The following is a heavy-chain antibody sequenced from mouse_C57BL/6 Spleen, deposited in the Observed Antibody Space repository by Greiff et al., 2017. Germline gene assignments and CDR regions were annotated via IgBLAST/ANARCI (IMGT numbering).Heavy chain of an antibody. CDR1: GFTFSDYG. V-gene: IGHV5-17*01. Sequence: EVKLVESGGGLVKPGGSLKLSCAASGFTFSDYGMHWVRQAPEKGLEWVAYISSGSSTIYYADTVKGRFTISRDNAKNTLFLQMTRLRSEDTAMYYCARAHYYGSSDWYFDVWGTGTTVTVSS. CDR2: ISSGSSTI. CDR3: ARAHYYGSSDWYFDV. D-gene: IGHD1-1*01. J-gene: IGHJ1*03.